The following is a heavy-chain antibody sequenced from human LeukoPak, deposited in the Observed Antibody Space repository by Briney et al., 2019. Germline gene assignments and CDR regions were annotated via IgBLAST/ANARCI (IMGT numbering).Heavy chain of an antibody. CDR1: GYIFSNFG. Sequence: ASVKVSCKASGYIFSNFGISWVRQAPGQGLEWMGWINTFNGNTNSAQRLQGRVIMTTDTSTRTAYMEVRSLRSDDTAVYYCARDSSIAAPGTFAYWGQGTLVTVSS. CDR3: ARDSSIAAPGTFAY. D-gene: IGHD6-13*01. CDR2: INTFNGNT. J-gene: IGHJ4*02. V-gene: IGHV1-18*01.